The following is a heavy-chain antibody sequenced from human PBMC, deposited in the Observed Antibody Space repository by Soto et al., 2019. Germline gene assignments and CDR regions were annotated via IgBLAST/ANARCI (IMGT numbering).Heavy chain of an antibody. V-gene: IGHV3-23*01. CDR2: ISGSGGST. D-gene: IGHD2-21*02. Sequence: EVQLLESGGGLVQPGGSLRLSCAASGFTFSSYAMSWVRQAPGKGLGWVSAISGSGGSTYYADSVKGRFTISRDNSKNTLYLQMNSLRGEETAVYYCAKDMGAYCGGDCFIRIVDYWGQGTLVTVSS. CDR1: GFTFSSYA. CDR3: AKDMGAYCGGDCFIRIVDY. J-gene: IGHJ4*02.